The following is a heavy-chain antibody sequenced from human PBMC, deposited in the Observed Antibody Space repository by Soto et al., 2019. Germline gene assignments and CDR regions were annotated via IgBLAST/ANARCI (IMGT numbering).Heavy chain of an antibody. CDR1: GYTFTSYA. J-gene: IGHJ4*02. V-gene: IGHV1-3*01. CDR2: INAGNGNT. Sequence: ASVKVSCKASGYTFTSYAMHWVRQAPGQRLEWMGWINAGNGNTKYSQKFQGRVTITRDTSASTAYMELSSLRSEDTAVYYCAWSIVVVTALYYWGQGAVVTVSA. D-gene: IGHD2-21*02. CDR3: AWSIVVVTALYY.